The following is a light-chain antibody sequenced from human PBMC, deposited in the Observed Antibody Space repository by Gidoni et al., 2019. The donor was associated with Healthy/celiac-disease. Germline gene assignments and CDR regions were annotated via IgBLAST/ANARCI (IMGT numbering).Light chain of an antibody. Sequence: SSELTQPPPVSVSPGQTARITCSGDALPKQYAYWYQQKPGQATVLVIYKESERPPGIPERFSGSSSGTTVTLTISGVQAEDEADYYCQSADSSGTYQVFGGGTKLTVL. J-gene: IGLJ3*02. CDR3: QSADSSGTYQV. CDR1: ALPKQY. CDR2: KES. V-gene: IGLV3-25*03.